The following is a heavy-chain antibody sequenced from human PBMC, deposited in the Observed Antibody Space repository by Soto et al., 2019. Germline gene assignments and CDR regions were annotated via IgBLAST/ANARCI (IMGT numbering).Heavy chain of an antibody. D-gene: IGHD5-12*01. CDR3: AAGGGLPRYY. CDR1: GYSFTSYY. V-gene: IGHV1-46*01. Sequence: ASVKVSCKASGYSFTSYYMHWVRQAPGQGLEWMGILNPIGGSTTYAQKFQGRVTMTSDTSTSTVYMELSSLRSEDTAVYYCAAGGGLPRYYWGQGTLVTVSS. CDR2: LNPIGGST. J-gene: IGHJ4*02.